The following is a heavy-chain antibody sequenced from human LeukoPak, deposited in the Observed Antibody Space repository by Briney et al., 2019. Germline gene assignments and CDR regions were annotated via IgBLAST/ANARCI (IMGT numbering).Heavy chain of an antibody. CDR3: ARGYSGPGGAFDI. J-gene: IGHJ3*02. CDR2: IYHSGST. D-gene: IGHD5-12*01. Sequence: PSETLSLTCAVSGGSISSGGYSWSWIRQPPGKGLEWIGYIYHSGSTYYNPSLKSRVTISVDRSKNQFSLKLSSVTAAGTAVHYCARGYSGPGGAFDIWGQGTMVTVSS. CDR1: GGSISSGGYS. V-gene: IGHV4-30-2*01.